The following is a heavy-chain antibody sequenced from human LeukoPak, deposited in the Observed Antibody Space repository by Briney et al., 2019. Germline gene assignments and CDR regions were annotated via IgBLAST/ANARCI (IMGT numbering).Heavy chain of an antibody. CDR3: ARDFNSKLTGEDLELGY. CDR2: INPSGGST. J-gene: IGHJ4*02. Sequence: ASVKVSCKASGYTFTSYYMHWVRQAPGQGLEWMGIINPSGGSTSYAQKFQGRVTMTRDTSTSTVYMELSSLRSEDTAVYYCARDFNSKLTGEDLELGYWGQGTLVTVSS. CDR1: GYTFTSYY. D-gene: IGHD7-27*01. V-gene: IGHV1-46*01.